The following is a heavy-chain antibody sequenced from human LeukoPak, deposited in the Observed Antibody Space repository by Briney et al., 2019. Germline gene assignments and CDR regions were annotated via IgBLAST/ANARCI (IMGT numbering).Heavy chain of an antibody. D-gene: IGHD6-6*01. V-gene: IGHV3-23*01. J-gene: IGHJ4*02. Sequence: ETLSLTCAVYGGSFSGYYWSWVRQAPGKGLEWVSAISGSGGSTYYADSVKGRFTISRDNSKNTLYLQMNSLRAEDTAVYYCAKDTQLGYWGQGTLVTVSS. CDR1: GGSFSGYY. CDR2: ISGSGGST. CDR3: AKDTQLGY.